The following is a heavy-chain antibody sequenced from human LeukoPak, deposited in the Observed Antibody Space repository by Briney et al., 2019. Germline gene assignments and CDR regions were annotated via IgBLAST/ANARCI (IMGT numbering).Heavy chain of an antibody. CDR1: GFTFSSYG. J-gene: IGHJ4*02. CDR3: AKVALSGSGSYSFDY. Sequence: PGRSLRLSCAASGFTFSSYGMHWVRQAPGKGLEWVAVISYDGSNKYYADSVKGRFTISRDNSKNTLYLQMNSLRAEDTAVYYCAKVALSGSGSYSFDYWGQGTLVTVSS. V-gene: IGHV3-30*18. CDR2: ISYDGSNK. D-gene: IGHD3-10*01.